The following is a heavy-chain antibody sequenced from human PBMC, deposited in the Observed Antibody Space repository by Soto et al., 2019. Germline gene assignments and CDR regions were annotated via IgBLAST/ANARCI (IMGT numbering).Heavy chain of an antibody. CDR3: AHPRGYGVFDAVDI. Sequence: GGSLRLSCAASGFSFSGYAMNWVRQVPGKGLEWVSAISRSSESTYYAESVRGRFTISRDNSINALYLHMRSLRPEDTAVYYYAHPRGYGVFDAVDIWGQGTMVTVSS. V-gene: IGHV3-23*01. CDR1: GFSFSGYA. CDR2: ISRSSEST. J-gene: IGHJ3*02. D-gene: IGHD4-17*01.